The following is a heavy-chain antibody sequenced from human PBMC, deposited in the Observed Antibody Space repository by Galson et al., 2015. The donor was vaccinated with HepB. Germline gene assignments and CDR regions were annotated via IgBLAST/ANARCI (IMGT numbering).Heavy chain of an antibody. D-gene: IGHD3-3*02. CDR1: GYTFTSYA. CDR2: INAGNGNT. J-gene: IGHJ5*02. CDR3: ARAKAHFWSGSLWFDP. Sequence: SVKVSCKASGYTFTSYAMHWVRQAPGQRLEWMGWINAGNGNTKYSQKFQGRVTITRDTSASTAYMELSSLRSEDTAVYYCARAKAHFWSGSLWFDPWSQGTLVTVSS. V-gene: IGHV1-3*01.